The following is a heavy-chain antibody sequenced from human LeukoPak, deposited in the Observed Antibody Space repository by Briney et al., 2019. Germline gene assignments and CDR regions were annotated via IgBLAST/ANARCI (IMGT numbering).Heavy chain of an antibody. V-gene: IGHV1-18*01. CDR2: ISVYNGNT. D-gene: IGHD4-11*01. J-gene: IGHJ6*03. CDR3: ASAHDYSNQYFDYYMDV. CDR1: GYTFTDYG. Sequence: ASVKVSCKASGYTFTDYGISWVRQAPGQGLEWMGWISVYNGNTNYAQKFQGRVTMTTDTSTSTAYMELRSLTSDDTAVFYCASAHDYSNQYFDYYMDVWGKGATVTVSS.